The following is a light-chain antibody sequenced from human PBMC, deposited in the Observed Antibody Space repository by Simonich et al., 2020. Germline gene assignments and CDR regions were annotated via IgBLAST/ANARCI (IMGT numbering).Light chain of an antibody. CDR2: CAS. J-gene: IGKJ4*01. Sequence: DIVMTQSPDSLAVSLGERATINCKSSQSVLYSSNNKNYLAWYQQKQVQPPKLLIYCASTRESGVPDRFVGSGSGTDFTLTISSLQAEDVAVYYCQQYYSTPLTFGGGTKVEIK. V-gene: IGKV4-1*01. CDR1: QSVLYSSNNKNY. CDR3: QQYYSTPLT.